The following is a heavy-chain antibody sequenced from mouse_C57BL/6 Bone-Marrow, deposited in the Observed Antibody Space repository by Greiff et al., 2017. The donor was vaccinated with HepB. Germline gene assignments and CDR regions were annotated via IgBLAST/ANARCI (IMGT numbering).Heavy chain of an antibody. V-gene: IGHV5-12*01. D-gene: IGHD2-3*01. CDR1: GFTFSDYY. Sequence: EVHLVESGGGLVQPGGSLKLSCAASGFTFSDYYMYWVRQTPEKRLEWVAYISTGGGSTYYPDTVKGRFTISRDNAKNTLYLQMSRLKSEDTAMYYSARQIYDGYHGPFAYWGQGTLVTVSA. CDR3: ARQIYDGYHGPFAY. J-gene: IGHJ3*01. CDR2: ISTGGGST.